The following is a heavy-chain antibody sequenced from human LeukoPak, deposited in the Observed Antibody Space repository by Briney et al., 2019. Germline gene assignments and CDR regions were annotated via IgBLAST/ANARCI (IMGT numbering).Heavy chain of an antibody. CDR3: ARLDIVATD. CDR2: ISSSSSYI. CDR1: GFTFSSCS. Sequence: GGSLRLSCAASGFTFSSCSMNWVRQAPGKGLEWVSSISSSSSYIYYADSVKGRLTISRDNAKNSLYLQMNSLRAEDTAVYYCARLDIVATDWGQGALVTVSS. D-gene: IGHD5-12*01. J-gene: IGHJ4*02. V-gene: IGHV3-21*01.